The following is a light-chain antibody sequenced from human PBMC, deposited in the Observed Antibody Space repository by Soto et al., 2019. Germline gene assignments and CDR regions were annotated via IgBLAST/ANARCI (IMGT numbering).Light chain of an antibody. J-gene: IGLJ2*01. CDR2: GNN. CDR1: NSNIGAGYD. V-gene: IGLV1-40*01. Sequence: QSVLTQPPSVSGAPGQRVTISCTGSNSNIGAGYDVHWYQQLPGTAPKLLISGNNNRPSGVPDRFSASKSGTSASLAITGLXXEXXXXYCCQSYDRTLSGSVFGGGTKLTVL. CDR3: QSYDRTLSGSV.